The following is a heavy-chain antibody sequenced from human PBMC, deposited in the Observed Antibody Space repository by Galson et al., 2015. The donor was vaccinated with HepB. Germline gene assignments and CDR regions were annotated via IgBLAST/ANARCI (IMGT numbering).Heavy chain of an antibody. J-gene: IGHJ4*02. CDR1: GFTFSRYA. V-gene: IGHV3-23*01. Sequence: SLRLSCAASGFTFSRYAMTWVRQAPGKGLEWISSITCNGGRTFYTNSVKGRFTIPRDNSRNTVVLQLSSLRPEDTAVYYCAKDGIMVSNNPYQLHFWGQGTLVSVSS. D-gene: IGHD2-8*01. CDR2: ITCNGGRT. CDR3: AKDGIMVSNNPYQLHF.